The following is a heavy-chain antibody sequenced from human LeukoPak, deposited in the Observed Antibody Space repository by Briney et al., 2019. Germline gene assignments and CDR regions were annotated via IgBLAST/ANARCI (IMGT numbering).Heavy chain of an antibody. CDR2: INAYNGDT. V-gene: IGHV1-18*04. D-gene: IGHD6-25*01. CDR3: ARDGSGHWFDP. J-gene: IGHJ5*02. Sequence: VASVKVSCKASGYTFNTYGISWVRQAPGKGLEWMGWINAYNGDTNHAQKFQGRVTMTTDTSTTTAYMELGSLRSDDTAVYYCARDGSGHWFDPWGQGTLVTVSS. CDR1: GYTFNTYG.